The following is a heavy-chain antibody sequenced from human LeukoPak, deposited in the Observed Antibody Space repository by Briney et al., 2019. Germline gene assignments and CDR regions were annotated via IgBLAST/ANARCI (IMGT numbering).Heavy chain of an antibody. CDR2: ISSSTTNI. J-gene: IGHJ4*02. Sequence: GGSLRLSCAASGFTFSSYSMNWVRLAPGKGLEWVSSISSSTTNIYYADSVKGRFTISRDNAKNSLYLQMNSLRAEDTAVYYCASLSLRWLDYWGQGTLVTVSS. D-gene: IGHD4-23*01. CDR1: GFTFSSYS. CDR3: ASLSLRWLDY. V-gene: IGHV3-21*01.